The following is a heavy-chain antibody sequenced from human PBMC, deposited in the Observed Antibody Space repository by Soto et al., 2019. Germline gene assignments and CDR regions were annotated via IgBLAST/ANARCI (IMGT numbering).Heavy chain of an antibody. CDR3: AREVDYYDSSGYYSLNYFDY. J-gene: IGHJ4*02. D-gene: IGHD3-22*01. CDR1: GGSISSGDYY. V-gene: IGHV4-30-4*01. Sequence: SETLSLTCTVSGGSISSGDYYWSWIRQPPGKGLEWIGYIYYSGSTYYNPSLKSRVTISVDTSKNQFSLKLSSVTAADTAGYYCAREVDYYDSSGYYSLNYFDYWGQGTMVAVSS. CDR2: IYYSGST.